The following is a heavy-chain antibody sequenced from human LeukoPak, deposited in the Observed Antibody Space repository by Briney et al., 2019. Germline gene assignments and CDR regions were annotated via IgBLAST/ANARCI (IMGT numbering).Heavy chain of an antibody. D-gene: IGHD3-22*01. Sequence: GRSLRLSCAASGFTFDDYAMHWVRQAPGKGLEWVSGISWNSGSIGYADSVKGRFTISRDNAKNSLYLQMNSLRAEDTALYYCAKVNDSRGYYYMDVWGKGTTVTVSS. CDR1: GFTFDDYA. CDR2: ISWNSGSI. J-gene: IGHJ6*03. V-gene: IGHV3-9*01. CDR3: AKVNDSRGYYYMDV.